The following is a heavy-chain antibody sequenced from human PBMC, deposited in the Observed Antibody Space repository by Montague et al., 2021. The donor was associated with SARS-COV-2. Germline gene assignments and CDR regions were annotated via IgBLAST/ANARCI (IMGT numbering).Heavy chain of an antibody. CDR3: ARLRGDYGGTYDTFDI. CDR2: IYYSGST. D-gene: IGHD4-23*01. CDR1: GGSISSRSYY. J-gene: IGHJ3*02. Sequence: SETLSLTCTVSGGSISSRSYYWGWIRQPPGKGLEWIGSIYYSGSTYYNPSLKSRVTISVDTSKNQFSLKLSSVTAADTAVNYCARLRGDYGGTYDTFDIWGQGTMVTVSS. V-gene: IGHV4-39*01.